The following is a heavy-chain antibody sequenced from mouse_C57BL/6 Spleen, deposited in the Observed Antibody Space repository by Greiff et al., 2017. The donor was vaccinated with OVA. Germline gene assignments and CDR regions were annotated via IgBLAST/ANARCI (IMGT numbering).Heavy chain of an antibody. CDR2: ISNGGGST. J-gene: IGHJ4*01. Sequence: DVHLVESGGGLVQPGGSLKLSCAASGFTFSDYYMYWVRQTPEKRLEWVAYISNGGGSTYYPDTVKGRFTISRDNAKNTLYLQMSRLKSEDTAMYYCARHEYYSNPYAMDYWGQGTSVTVSS. CDR1: GFTFSDYY. V-gene: IGHV5-12*01. CDR3: ARHEYYSNPYAMDY. D-gene: IGHD2-5*01.